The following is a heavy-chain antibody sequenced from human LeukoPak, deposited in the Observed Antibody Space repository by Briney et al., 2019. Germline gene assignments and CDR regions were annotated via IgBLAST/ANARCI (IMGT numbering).Heavy chain of an antibody. V-gene: IGHV1-18*01. CDR3: ARVLAPSGTYDSSGSHAFDI. Sequence: ASVKVSCKASGYTFTSYGISWVRQAPGQGLEWMGWISAYNGNTNYAQKLQGRVTITADKSTSTAYMELSSLRSEDTAVYYCARVLAPSGTYDSSGSHAFDIWGQGTMVTVSS. J-gene: IGHJ3*02. CDR1: GYTFTSYG. CDR2: ISAYNGNT. D-gene: IGHD3-22*01.